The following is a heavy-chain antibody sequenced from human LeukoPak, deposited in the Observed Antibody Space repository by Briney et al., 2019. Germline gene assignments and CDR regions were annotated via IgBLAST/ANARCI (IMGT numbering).Heavy chain of an antibody. CDR3: ARDHCSRTSCYAVGDSYWFDP. Sequence: ASVKVSCMASGGTFISYAISWVRQAPGQGLEWMGGIIPIFGTTNYAQKFEGRVTITADESTSTAYMELSSLKSDDTAVYYCARDHCSRTSCYAVGDSYWFDPWGQGTLVTVSS. J-gene: IGHJ5*02. CDR2: IIPIFGTT. CDR1: GGTFISYA. D-gene: IGHD2-2*01. V-gene: IGHV1-69*01.